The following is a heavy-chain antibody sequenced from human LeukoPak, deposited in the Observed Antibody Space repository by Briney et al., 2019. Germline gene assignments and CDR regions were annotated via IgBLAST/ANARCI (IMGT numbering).Heavy chain of an antibody. V-gene: IGHV4-39*07. J-gene: IGHJ6*03. CDR2: IYFTGST. CDR3: ARYYGSGSYYNRATGYYYYMDV. D-gene: IGHD3-10*01. Sequence: SETLSLTCTVSGGFISSSSYYWGWIRQPPGNGLESIGSIYFTGSTYYNPSLKSRVTISVDTSKNQFSLKLSSVTAADTAVYYCARYYGSGSYYNRATGYYYYMDVWGKGTTVTVSS. CDR1: GGFISSSSYY.